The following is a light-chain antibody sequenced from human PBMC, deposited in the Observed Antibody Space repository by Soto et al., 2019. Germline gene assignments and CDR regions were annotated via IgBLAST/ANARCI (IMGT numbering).Light chain of an antibody. V-gene: IGKV1-5*01. CDR2: DAS. CDR3: QQYNSYPWT. Sequence: DIQMTQSPSTLSASVGDRVIITCRASQSISSWLAWYQQKPGKAPKLLIYDASSVESGVPSRFSGSGSGTEFTLTISSLQPDDFATYYCQQYNSYPWTFGQGTKVDIK. CDR1: QSISSW. J-gene: IGKJ1*01.